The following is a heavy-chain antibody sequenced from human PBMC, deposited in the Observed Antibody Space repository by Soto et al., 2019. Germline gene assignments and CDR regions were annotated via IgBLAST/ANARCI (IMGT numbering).Heavy chain of an antibody. Sequence: QEQLLQSGAEVKKPGASVTVSCKASGYTFLIYFVHWVRQAPGQGLEWMGIINPGSGTTTYSQQFQGRVIMTSDTYTNTVHMAMTSLTSEDTAVYFCAREKILDGSGRRHYYGMDVWGQGTAVSVSS. D-gene: IGHD3-10*01. CDR1: GYTFLIYF. CDR3: AREKILDGSGRRHYYGMDV. V-gene: IGHV1-46*01. CDR2: INPGSGTT. J-gene: IGHJ6*02.